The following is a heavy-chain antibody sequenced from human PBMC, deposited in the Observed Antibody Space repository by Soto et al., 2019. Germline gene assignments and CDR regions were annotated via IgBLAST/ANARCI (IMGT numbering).Heavy chain of an antibody. CDR3: ARESEDLTSNFDY. CDR2: ISSTTNYV. V-gene: IGHV3-21*06. J-gene: IGHJ4*02. Sequence: PGGSLRLSCAASGFTFTRYSMNWVRQAPGKGLEWVSSISSTTNYVYYGDSMKGRFTISRDNAKNSLYLEMNSLRAEDTAVYYCARESEDLTSNFDYWGQGTLVTVSS. CDR1: GFTFTRYS.